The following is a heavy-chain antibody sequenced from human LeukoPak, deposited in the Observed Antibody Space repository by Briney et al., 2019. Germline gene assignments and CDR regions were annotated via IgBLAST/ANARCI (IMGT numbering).Heavy chain of an antibody. D-gene: IGHD1-26*01. CDR1: GYSFTTYW. Sequence: GESLKISCKGSGYSFTTYWIAWVRQMPGKGLEWMAIIYPGDSDTRYSPSFQGQVTISADKSISTAYLQWSSLKASDTAMYCCARHRGSGSSTEPLDYWGQGTLVTVSS. CDR2: IYPGDSDT. V-gene: IGHV5-51*01. CDR3: ARHRGSGSSTEPLDY. J-gene: IGHJ4*02.